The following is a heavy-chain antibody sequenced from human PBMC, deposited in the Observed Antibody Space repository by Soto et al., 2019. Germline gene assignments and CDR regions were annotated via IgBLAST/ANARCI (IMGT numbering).Heavy chain of an antibody. D-gene: IGHD3-3*01. Sequence: PGGSLRLSCTATAFPFSTYNMNWVRQAPGKGLEWVSYISTWSSYSFYADSVKGRFTISRDNAKNSLYLQMNSLRAEDTAVYYCARVWVYYDFWKAYYMDVWGKGNTVTVS. CDR2: ISTWSSYS. V-gene: IGHV3-21*04. CDR3: ARVWVYYDFWKAYYMDV. J-gene: IGHJ6*03. CDR1: AFPFSTYN.